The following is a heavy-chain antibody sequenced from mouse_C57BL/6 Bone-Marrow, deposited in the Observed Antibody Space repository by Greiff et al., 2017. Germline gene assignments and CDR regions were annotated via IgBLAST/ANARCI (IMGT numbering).Heavy chain of an antibody. J-gene: IGHJ1*03. CDR3: ARGATTTVVATGYFDV. CDR1: GYSFTDYN. CDR2: INPNYDTT. Sequence: VQLQQSGPELVKPGASVKISCKASGYSFTDYNMNWVKQSNGKSLEWIGVINPNYDTTSYNQKFKGKATLTVDQSSSTAYMQLNSLTSEDSAVYYCARGATTTVVATGYFDVWGTGTTVTVSS. V-gene: IGHV1-39*01. D-gene: IGHD1-1*01.